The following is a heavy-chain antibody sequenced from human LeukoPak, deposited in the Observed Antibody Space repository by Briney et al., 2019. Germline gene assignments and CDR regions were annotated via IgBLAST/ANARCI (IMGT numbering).Heavy chain of an antibody. Sequence: PSETLSFTCAVYGGSFSGYYWSWIRQPPGKGLEWIGEINHSGSTNYNPSLKSRVTVSVDTSKKQFSLKLSSVTAADTAVYYCARVWPRDIVVVPAAREYYMDVWGKGTTVTVSS. CDR2: INHSGST. CDR1: GGSFSGYY. CDR3: ARVWPRDIVVVPAAREYYMDV. D-gene: IGHD2-2*01. J-gene: IGHJ6*03. V-gene: IGHV4-34*01.